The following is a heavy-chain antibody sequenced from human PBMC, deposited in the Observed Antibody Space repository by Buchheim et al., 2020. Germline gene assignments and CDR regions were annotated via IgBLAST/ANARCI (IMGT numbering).Heavy chain of an antibody. Sequence: QVQLVESGGGLVKPGGSLRLSCAASGFTFSDYYMSWIRQAPGRGLEWVSYISRSSSYTNYADSVKGRFTISRDDATNSLYLQMNSLRAEDTAVYYCARGSREPELRDYWGQGTL. CDR3: ARGSREPELRDY. J-gene: IGHJ4*02. CDR1: GFTFSDYY. V-gene: IGHV3-11*05. D-gene: IGHD1-7*01. CDR2: ISRSSSYT.